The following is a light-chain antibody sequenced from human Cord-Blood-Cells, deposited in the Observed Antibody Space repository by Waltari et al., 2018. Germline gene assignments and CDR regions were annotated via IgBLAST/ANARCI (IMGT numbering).Light chain of an antibody. CDR3: CSYAGSSTLV. Sequence: QPALTQPASVSGSPGQLITITCTGTTSDVGRDHLVSWYQKHPGKASRIMIYEVRQRPSGVSNRVSGSKSGHTASLTISGLQAEDEADYSCCSYAGSSTLVFGGGTKLTVL. CDR1: TSDVGRDHL. V-gene: IGLV2-23*02. J-gene: IGLJ2*01. CDR2: EVR.